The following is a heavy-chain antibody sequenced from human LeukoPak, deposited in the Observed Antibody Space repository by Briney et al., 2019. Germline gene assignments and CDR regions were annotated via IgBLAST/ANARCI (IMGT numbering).Heavy chain of an antibody. D-gene: IGHD3-22*01. J-gene: IGHJ4*02. V-gene: IGHV3-30*03. CDR1: RFTFSTFG. CDR3: RAVTKFLDYYYDY. CDR2: ISSDGSNK. Sequence: GRSLRLSCAASRFTFSTFGMHWVRQAPGKGLEWVAVISSDGSNKYYADSVRGRFTISRDNSKDTLYLQMSSLRIEDTAVYYCRAVTKFLDYYYDYWGQGTLVTVSS.